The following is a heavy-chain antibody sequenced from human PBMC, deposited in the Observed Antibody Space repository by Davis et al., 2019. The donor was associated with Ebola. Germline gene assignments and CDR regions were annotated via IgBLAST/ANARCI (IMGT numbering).Heavy chain of an antibody. CDR2: ISSYNGNT. CDR1: SYTFTSYG. J-gene: IGHJ5*02. V-gene: IGHV1-18*01. CDR3: AREAGATTRIYKS. D-gene: IGHD1-26*01. Sequence: ASVKVSCKASSYTFTSYGISWVRQAPGQGLEWMGWISSYNGNTNYAQKLQGRVTMTTDTSRRPAYMELRSLRSDDTSVYYCAREAGATTRIYKSWGKGTLVTVSS.